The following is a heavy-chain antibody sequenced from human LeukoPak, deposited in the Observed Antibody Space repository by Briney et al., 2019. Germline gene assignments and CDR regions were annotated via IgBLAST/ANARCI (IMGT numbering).Heavy chain of an antibody. CDR2: IRYDGSNK. D-gene: IGHD3-10*01. CDR3: AKGRVMVRGVIRSYYMDI. J-gene: IGHJ6*03. CDR1: GFTFSNYW. V-gene: IGHV3-30*02. Sequence: GGSLRLSCAASGFTFSNYWMSWVRQAPGKGLEWVAFIRYDGSNKYYADSVKGRFTISRDNSKNTLYLQMNSLRAEDTAVYYCAKGRVMVRGVIRSYYMDIWGKGTTVTISS.